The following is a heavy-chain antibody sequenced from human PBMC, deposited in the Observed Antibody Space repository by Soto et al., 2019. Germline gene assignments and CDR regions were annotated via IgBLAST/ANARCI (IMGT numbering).Heavy chain of an antibody. CDR3: AREVKPKKVPAANWFDP. V-gene: IGHV1-69*01. D-gene: IGHD2-2*01. J-gene: IGHJ5*02. CDR2: IIPIFGTA. CDR1: GGTFSSYA. Sequence: QVQLVQSGAEVKKPVSSVKVSCKASGGTFSSYAISWVRQAPGQGLEWMGGIIPIFGTANYAQKFQGRVTITADESTSTAYMELSSLRSEDTAVYYCAREVKPKKVPAANWFDPWGQGTLVTVSS.